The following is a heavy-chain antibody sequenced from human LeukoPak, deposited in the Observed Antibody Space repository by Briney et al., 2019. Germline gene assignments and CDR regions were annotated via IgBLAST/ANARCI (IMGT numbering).Heavy chain of an antibody. CDR1: EFTFNRYY. J-gene: IGHJ5*02. CDR2: IKEDGSDK. D-gene: IGHD6-13*01. Sequence: GGSLRLSCAASEFTFNRYYMSWVRQAPGKGLEWVANIKEDGSDKYYVDSVKGRFTISRDNAKNLLYLQMNRSRVEDAAVYYCAKDLLGSSSRGNWFDPWGQGTLVTVSS. V-gene: IGHV3-7*01. CDR3: AKDLLGSSSRGNWFDP.